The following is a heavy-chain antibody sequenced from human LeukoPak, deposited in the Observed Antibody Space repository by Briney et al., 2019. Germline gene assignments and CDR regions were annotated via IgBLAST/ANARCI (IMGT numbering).Heavy chain of an antibody. Sequence: GGSLRLSCAASGFTFSTYSINWVRQAPGKGLEWVSFISSSSNYIYYADSVKGRFTISRDNAKNSLHLQMNSLRAEDTAVYYCARSRSGWYRGDYFDYWGQGTLVTVSS. CDR2: ISSSSNYI. D-gene: IGHD6-19*01. J-gene: IGHJ4*02. CDR3: ARSRSGWYRGDYFDY. V-gene: IGHV3-21*01. CDR1: GFTFSTYS.